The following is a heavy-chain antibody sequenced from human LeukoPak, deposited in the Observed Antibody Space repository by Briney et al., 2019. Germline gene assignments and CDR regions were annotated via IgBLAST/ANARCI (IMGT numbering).Heavy chain of an antibody. Sequence: TGGSLRLSCAASGFTFSSYAMSWVRQAPGKGLEWVSGISGSGGSTSYADSVKGRFTISRDNSKNTVYLQMNSLRGEDAAVYYCAKEPLYCGGDCYEPFDCWGQGTLATVSS. CDR1: GFTFSSYA. D-gene: IGHD2-21*02. J-gene: IGHJ4*02. V-gene: IGHV3-23*01. CDR3: AKEPLYCGGDCYEPFDC. CDR2: ISGSGGST.